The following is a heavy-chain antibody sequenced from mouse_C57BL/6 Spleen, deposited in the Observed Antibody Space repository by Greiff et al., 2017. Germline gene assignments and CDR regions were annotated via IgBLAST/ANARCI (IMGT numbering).Heavy chain of an antibody. V-gene: IGHV1-52*01. CDR1: GYTFTSYW. J-gene: IGHJ1*03. CDR2: IDPSDSET. CDR3: ARDYGSSYLWYFDV. Sequence: QVQLQQPGAELVRPGSSVKLSCKASGYTFTSYWMPWVKQRPIQGLEWIGNIDPSDSETHYNQKFKDKATLTVDKSSSTAYMQLSSLTSEDSAVYYGARDYGSSYLWYFDVWGTGTTVTVSS. D-gene: IGHD1-1*01.